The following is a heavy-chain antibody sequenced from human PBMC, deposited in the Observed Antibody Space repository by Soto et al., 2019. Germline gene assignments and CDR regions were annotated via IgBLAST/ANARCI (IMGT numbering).Heavy chain of an antibody. CDR3: ARDWGDILTGPPLGYGMDV. CDR1: GFTFSSYA. Sequence: GGSLRLSCAASGFTFSSYAMHWVRQAPGTGLEWVAVISYDGSNKYYADSVKGRFTISRDNSKNTLYLQMNSLRAEDTAVYYCARDWGDILTGPPLGYGMDVWGQGTTVTVSS. J-gene: IGHJ6*02. CDR2: ISYDGSNK. D-gene: IGHD3-9*01. V-gene: IGHV3-30-3*01.